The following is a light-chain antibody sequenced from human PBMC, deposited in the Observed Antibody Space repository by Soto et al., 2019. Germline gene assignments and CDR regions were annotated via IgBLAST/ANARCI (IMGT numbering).Light chain of an antibody. Sequence: DLQMTQSPSTLPASLGDSVTIXCRASQSISNWLAWYQQKPGTAAEVLIYHASNLQSGVPSRFSGSGSGTEFTLTISSLQPDDFATYYCQQYNSYSFGQGTKVDIK. CDR1: QSISNW. CDR2: HAS. J-gene: IGKJ1*01. CDR3: QQYNSYS. V-gene: IGKV1-5*01.